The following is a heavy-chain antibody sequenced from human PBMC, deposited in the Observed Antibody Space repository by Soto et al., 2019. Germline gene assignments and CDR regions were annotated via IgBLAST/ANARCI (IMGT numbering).Heavy chain of an antibody. CDR2: IYYSGST. D-gene: IGHD3-22*01. V-gene: IGHV4-31*03. Sequence: SETLSLTCTVSGGSISSGGYYWSWIRQHPGKGLEWIGYIYYSGSTYFNPSLKSRVTISVDTSKNQFSLKLSSVTAADTAVYYCARLPGYYDSSGYIYGMDDWGQGTTVTVSS. CDR1: GGSISSGGYY. J-gene: IGHJ6*01. CDR3: ARLPGYYDSSGYIYGMDD.